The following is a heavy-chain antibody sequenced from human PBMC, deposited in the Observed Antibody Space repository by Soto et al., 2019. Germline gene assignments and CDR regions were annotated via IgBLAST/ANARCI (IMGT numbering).Heavy chain of an antibody. V-gene: IGHV1-69*13. J-gene: IGHJ6*02. CDR1: GDTFSIYA. CDR2: IIPIFGTA. Sequence: VKGTCKASGDTFSIYAISWVLQAPVQWLGWMGGIIPIFGTANDAQKFQGRVTMTRNTSISTAYMELSSLRSEDTAVYYCARGYSNYVGYYYYGMDVWGQGTTVTVSS. D-gene: IGHD4-4*01. CDR3: ARGYSNYVGYYYYGMDV.